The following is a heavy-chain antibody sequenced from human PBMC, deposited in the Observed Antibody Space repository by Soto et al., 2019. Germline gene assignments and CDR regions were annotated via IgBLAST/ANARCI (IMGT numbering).Heavy chain of an antibody. CDR2: VYYNGGS. CDR3: ARQGIVNLHGLVDV. Sequence: QVQLQESGPGLVKPSETLSLTCTVSGGSIDGYNCAWIRQPPGKALEWVGYVYYNGGSSYNPSLKSRVTLSMSTSKSQFSLQLRSVPAADTAVYYCARQGIVNLHGLVDVWGRGTTVTVSS. CDR1: GGSIDGYN. D-gene: IGHD3-10*01. V-gene: IGHV4-59*08. J-gene: IGHJ6*02.